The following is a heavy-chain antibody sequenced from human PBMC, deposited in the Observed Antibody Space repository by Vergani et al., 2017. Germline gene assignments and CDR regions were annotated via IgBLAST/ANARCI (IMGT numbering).Heavy chain of an antibody. CDR3: ARGGFYGVIRGTYRPPSYYGMGV. D-gene: IGHD3-16*02. V-gene: IGHV1-18*01. CDR1: GYSFINYG. J-gene: IGHJ6*04. CDR2: VSQYNGNT. Sequence: QSQLVQSGDEVKKPGASVKVSCKTSGYSFINYGISWVRQAPGQGLEWLGWVSQYNGNTNYGQKIQGRVTMTTDTSTRTAYMQLRSLTFDDTAVYYCARGGFYGVIRGTYRPPSYYGMGVLGEGAKVTVGS.